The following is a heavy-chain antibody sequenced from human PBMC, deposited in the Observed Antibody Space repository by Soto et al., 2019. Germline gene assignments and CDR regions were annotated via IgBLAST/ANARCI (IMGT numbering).Heavy chain of an antibody. Sequence: QVQLVQSGAEVKKPGASVKVSCKASGYTFTSYGISWVRQAPGQGLEWMGWISAYNGNTNYAQKLQGRVTMTTDTSTXXAXMXXRRLRADDTAVYYCARGLLSGTMVRGVLTNYGMDVWGQGTTVTVSS. CDR1: GYTFTSYG. V-gene: IGHV1-18*01. D-gene: IGHD3-10*01. CDR3: ARGLLSGTMVRGVLTNYGMDV. CDR2: ISAYNGNT. J-gene: IGHJ6*02.